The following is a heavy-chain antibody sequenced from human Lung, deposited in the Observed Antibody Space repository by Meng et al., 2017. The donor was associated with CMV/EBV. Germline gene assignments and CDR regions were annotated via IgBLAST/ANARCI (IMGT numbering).Heavy chain of an antibody. CDR1: GGSISSYY. CDR3: ARADGGDAFDI. V-gene: IGHV4-59*01. CDR2: IYYSGST. Sequence: SETXSLTCTVSGGSISSYYWSWIRQPPGKGLEWIGYIYYSGSTNYNPSLKGRVTISVDTSKNQFSLKLSSVTAADTAVYYCARADGGDAFDIWGQGTMVTVSS. J-gene: IGHJ3*02.